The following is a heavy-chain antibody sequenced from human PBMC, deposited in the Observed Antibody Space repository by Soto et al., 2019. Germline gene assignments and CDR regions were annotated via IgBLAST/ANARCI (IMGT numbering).Heavy chain of an antibody. Sequence: GGSLRLSCAASGFTFSSYAMSWVRQAPGKGLEWVSAISSGGGSTYYADSVKGRFTISRDNAKNTLYLQMNSLRAEDTAVYYCARDLGYYDSSGYPLTGRYAFDIWGQGTMVTVSS. CDR1: GFTFSSYA. V-gene: IGHV3-23*01. J-gene: IGHJ3*02. CDR2: ISSGGGST. CDR3: ARDLGYYDSSGYPLTGRYAFDI. D-gene: IGHD3-22*01.